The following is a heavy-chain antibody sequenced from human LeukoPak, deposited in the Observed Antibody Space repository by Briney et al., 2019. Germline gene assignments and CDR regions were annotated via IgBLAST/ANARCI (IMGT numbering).Heavy chain of an antibody. J-gene: IGHJ4*02. CDR2: IYPGDSDT. V-gene: IGHV5-51*01. CDR1: GYSFTSYW. Sequence: GESLKNSCKGSGYSFTSYWIGWVRQMPGKGLEWMGIIYPGDSDTRYSPSFQGQVTISADKSISTAYLQWSSLKASDTAMYYCARSPLSHYDILTGYPFVYFDYWGQGTLVTVSS. CDR3: ARSPLSHYDILTGYPFVYFDY. D-gene: IGHD3-9*01.